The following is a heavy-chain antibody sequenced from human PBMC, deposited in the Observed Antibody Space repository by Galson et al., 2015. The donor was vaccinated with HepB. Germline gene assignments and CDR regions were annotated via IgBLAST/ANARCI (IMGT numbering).Heavy chain of an antibody. CDR3: ARDGDPGMGDY. J-gene: IGHJ4*02. CDR1: GGSISRSSFS. Sequence: ETLSLTCTVSGGSISRSSFSWSWIRQPPGKRLEWIGNIYYSGTTHYNPSLKSRVTISVDTSKNQFSLRLSSVTAADTAVYYCARDGDPGMGDYWGQGTLVTVSS. D-gene: IGHD1-14*01. CDR2: IYYSGTT. V-gene: IGHV4-39*07.